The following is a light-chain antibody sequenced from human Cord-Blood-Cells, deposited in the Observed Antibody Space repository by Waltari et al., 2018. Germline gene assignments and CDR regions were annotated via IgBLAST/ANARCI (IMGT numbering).Light chain of an antibody. J-gene: IGLJ3*02. V-gene: IGLV2-14*03. CDR2: DVS. CDR3: SSYTSSSTRV. Sequence: QSALTQPASVSGSPGQSITISCTGTSSDVGGYNYVSWYQQHPGKAPKLMIYDVSXXXXXXXXXXXXXXXXXXXXXTISGLQAEDEADYYCSSYTSSSTRVFGGGTKLTVL. CDR1: SSDVGGYNY.